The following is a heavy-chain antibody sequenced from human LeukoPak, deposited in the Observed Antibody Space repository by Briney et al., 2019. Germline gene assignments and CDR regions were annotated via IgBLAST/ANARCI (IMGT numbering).Heavy chain of an antibody. CDR1: GYTFTSYG. J-gene: IGHJ4*02. CDR2: ISAYNGNT. CDR3: ARRFPFGVSDDY. V-gene: IGHV1-18*01. D-gene: IGHD3-10*01. Sequence: ASVKVSCKASGYTFTSYGISWVRQAPGQGLEWMGWISAYNGNTNYAQKLRGRVTMTTDTSTSTAYMELRSLRSDDTAVYYCARRFPFGVSDDYWGQGTLVTVSS.